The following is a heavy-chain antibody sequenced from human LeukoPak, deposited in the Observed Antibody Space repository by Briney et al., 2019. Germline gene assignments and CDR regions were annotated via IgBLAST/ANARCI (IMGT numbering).Heavy chain of an antibody. CDR1: GYTFTGYY. Sequence: ASVTVSCTASGYTFTGYYMHWVRQAPGQGLEWMGWINANSGGTKYAQKFQGRVTMTSDTSISTAYMELSSLRSAYTAVYYCARDGGNWSLGYWGQGTLVTVSS. J-gene: IGHJ4*02. CDR2: INANSGGT. V-gene: IGHV1-2*02. CDR3: ARDGGNWSLGY. D-gene: IGHD4-23*01.